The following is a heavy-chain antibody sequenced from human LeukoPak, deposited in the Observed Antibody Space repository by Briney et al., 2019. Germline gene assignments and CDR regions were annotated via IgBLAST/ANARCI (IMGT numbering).Heavy chain of an antibody. CDR3: ARGGFLTGGMDV. J-gene: IGHJ6*03. CDR1: GFTFSSYS. CDR2: ISSSSSYI. D-gene: IGHD7-27*01. Sequence: PGGSLRPSCAASGFTFSSYSMNWVRQAPGKGLEWVSSISSSSSYIYYADSVKGRFTISRDNAKNSLYLQMNSLRAEDTAVYYCARGGFLTGGMDVWGKGTTVTVSS. V-gene: IGHV3-21*01.